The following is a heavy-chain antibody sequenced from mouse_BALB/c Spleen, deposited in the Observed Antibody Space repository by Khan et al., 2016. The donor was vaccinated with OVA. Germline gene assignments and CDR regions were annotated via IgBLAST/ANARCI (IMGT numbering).Heavy chain of an antibody. CDR3: ARSKKIVATYFDY. V-gene: IGHV1S81*02. J-gene: IGHJ2*01. Sequence: QLQQPGAELVKAGASVKMSCKASGYTFTSYWMHWVKQRLGQGLEWFAETNPTNGRTYYNEKFKSKATLTVDTSSSTAYMLLSGPTFEDSAVYYCARSKKIVATYFDYWGQGTTLTVSS. CDR2: TNPTNGRT. CDR1: GYTFTSYW. D-gene: IGHD1-1*01.